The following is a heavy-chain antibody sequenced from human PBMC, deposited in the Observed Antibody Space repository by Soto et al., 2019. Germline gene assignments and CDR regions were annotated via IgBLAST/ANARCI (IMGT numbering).Heavy chain of an antibody. Sequence: PSETLSLTCTVSGGSISSGDYYWSWIRQPPGKGLEWIGYIYYSGSTYYNPSLKSRVTISVDTSKNQFSLKLSSVTAADTAVYYCARTPRIAAAGLYYFDYWGQGTLVTV. CDR3: ARTPRIAAAGLYYFDY. J-gene: IGHJ4*02. CDR1: GGSISSGDYY. V-gene: IGHV4-30-4*01. D-gene: IGHD6-13*01. CDR2: IYYSGST.